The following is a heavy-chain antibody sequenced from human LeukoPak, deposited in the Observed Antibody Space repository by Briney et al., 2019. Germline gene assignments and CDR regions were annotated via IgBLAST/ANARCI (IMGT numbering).Heavy chain of an antibody. CDR1: EFTFSSYA. D-gene: IGHD6-13*01. CDR3: AKEGGFDSWQTWYVY. J-gene: IGHJ4*02. CDR2: ISGSGGST. Sequence: PGGSLRLSCAASEFTFSSYAMSWVRQAPGKGLEWVSAISGSGGSTYYADSVKGRFTISRDNSKNTLYLQMNSLRAEDAAVYHCAKEGGFDSWQTWYVYWGQGTLVTVSS. V-gene: IGHV3-23*01.